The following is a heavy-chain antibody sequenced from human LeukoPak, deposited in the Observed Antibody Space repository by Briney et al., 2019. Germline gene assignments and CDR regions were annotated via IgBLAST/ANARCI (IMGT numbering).Heavy chain of an antibody. D-gene: IGHD5-12*01. J-gene: IGHJ5*02. CDR1: GGSISSYY. Sequence: SETLSLTCTVSGGSISSYYWSWIRQPPGKGLEWSGYIYYSGSTNYNPSLKSRVTISVDTSKNQFSLKLSTVTAADTAVYYCARGASGYSGYDYSNPWGQGTLVTVSS. CDR3: ARGASGYSGYDYSNP. CDR2: IYYSGST. V-gene: IGHV4-59*01.